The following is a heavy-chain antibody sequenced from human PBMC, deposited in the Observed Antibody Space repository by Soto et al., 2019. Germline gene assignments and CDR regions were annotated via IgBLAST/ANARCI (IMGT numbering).Heavy chain of an antibody. CDR1: GYTFTSYA. CDR2: INAGNGNT. J-gene: IGHJ3*02. Sequence: VKVSCKASGYTFTSYAMHWVRQAPGQRLEWMGWINAGNGNTKYSQKFQGRVTITRDTSASTAYMELSSLRSEDTAVYYCASVYYDSSGYSSHAFDIWGQGTMVTVSS. CDR3: ASVYYDSSGYSSHAFDI. V-gene: IGHV1-3*01. D-gene: IGHD3-22*01.